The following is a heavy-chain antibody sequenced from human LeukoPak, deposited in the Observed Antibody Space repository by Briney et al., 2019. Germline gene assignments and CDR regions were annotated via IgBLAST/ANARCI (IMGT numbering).Heavy chain of an antibody. CDR3: ARLPVDAFDI. D-gene: IGHD1-14*01. J-gene: IGHJ3*02. V-gene: IGHV3-64*01. CDR1: RFTFSNYA. Sequence: GGSLRLSCAASRFTFSNYAMHWVRQAPGKGLERVSAISSNGGNTHYANSVKGRFTISRDNSKNTLYLQMGSLRAEDMAVYYCARLPVDAFDIWGQGTMVTVSS. CDR2: ISSNGGNT.